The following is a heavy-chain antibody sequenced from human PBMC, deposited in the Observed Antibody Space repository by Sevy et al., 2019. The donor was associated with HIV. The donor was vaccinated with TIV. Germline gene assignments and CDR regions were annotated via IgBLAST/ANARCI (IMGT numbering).Heavy chain of an antibody. D-gene: IGHD4-4*01. J-gene: IGHJ4*02. V-gene: IGHV3-7*01. CDR3: ARDPFSKADY. Sequence: GGSLRLSCSGSGFTFSSYWMSWVRQAPGKGLEWVANINQDGSGQNYVDSVKGRFTISRDNAKNSLYLQMNSLRAEDTAVYYCARDPFSKADYWGQGTLVTVSS. CDR2: INQDGSGQ. CDR1: GFTFSSYW.